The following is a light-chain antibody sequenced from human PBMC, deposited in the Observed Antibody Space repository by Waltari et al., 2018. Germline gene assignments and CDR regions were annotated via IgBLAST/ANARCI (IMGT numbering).Light chain of an antibody. CDR2: GAS. Sequence: EPVVTQSTATLSVSPGERATLSCKTSQTIGRSLAWYQQKPGQAPRLVIYGASIRATGIPARFSGSGSETEFALTISGLQSEDFAVYYCQQYNNWPPGTFGQGTKVEI. CDR3: QQYNNWPPGT. J-gene: IGKJ1*01. V-gene: IGKV3-15*01. CDR1: QTIGRS.